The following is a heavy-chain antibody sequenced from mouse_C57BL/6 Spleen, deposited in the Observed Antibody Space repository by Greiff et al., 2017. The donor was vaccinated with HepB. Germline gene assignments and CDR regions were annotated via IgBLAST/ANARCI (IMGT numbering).Heavy chain of an antibody. CDR2: IDPANGNT. V-gene: IGHV14-3*01. Sequence: EVKLVESVAELVRPGASVKLSCTASGFNIKNTYMHWVKQRPEQGLEWIGRIDPANGNTKYATKFQGKATITADTSSNTAYLQLSIRTSEDTAIYYCASVPAYWGQGTLVTVSA. CDR1: GFNIKNTY. CDR3: ASVPAY. J-gene: IGHJ3*01.